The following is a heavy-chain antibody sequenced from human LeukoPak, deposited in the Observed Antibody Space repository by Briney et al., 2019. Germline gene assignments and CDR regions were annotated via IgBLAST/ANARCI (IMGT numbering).Heavy chain of an antibody. CDR1: GFTLSTYS. CDR3: ASRRGYSYGLSN. V-gene: IGHV3-21*04. Sequence: GGSLRLSCAASGFTLSTYSMNWVRQAPGKGLEWVSSISGSSTYIYYADSVKGRFTISRDNSKNTLYLQMNSLRAEDTAVYYCASRRGYSYGLSNWGQGTLVTVSS. CDR2: ISGSSTYI. J-gene: IGHJ4*02. D-gene: IGHD5-18*01.